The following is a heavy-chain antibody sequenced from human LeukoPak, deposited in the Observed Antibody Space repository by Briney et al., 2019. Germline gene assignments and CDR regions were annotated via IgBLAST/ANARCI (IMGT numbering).Heavy chain of an antibody. D-gene: IGHD3-22*01. CDR3: ARVYPPRYYDSSGYHDY. J-gene: IGHJ4*02. Sequence: PSETLSLTCTVSGGSISSYYWSWIRQPPGKGLEWIGYIYYSGSTNYNPSLKSRVTISVDTSKNQFSLELSSVTAADTAVYYCARVYPPRYYDSSGYHDYWGQGTLVTVSS. V-gene: IGHV4-59*01. CDR2: IYYSGST. CDR1: GGSISSYY.